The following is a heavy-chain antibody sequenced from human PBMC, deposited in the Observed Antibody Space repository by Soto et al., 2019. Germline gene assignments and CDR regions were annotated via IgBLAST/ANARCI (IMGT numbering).Heavy chain of an antibody. D-gene: IGHD2-2*01. CDR2: IIPIFGTA. Sequence: SVKVSCKASGGTFSSYAISCVRQAPGQGLEWMGGIIPIFGTANYAQKFQGRVTITADESTSTAYMELSSLRSEDTAVYYCASSQGGIVVVPAASGVDYWGQGTLVTVSS. J-gene: IGHJ4*02. CDR1: GGTFSSYA. V-gene: IGHV1-69*13. CDR3: ASSQGGIVVVPAASGVDY.